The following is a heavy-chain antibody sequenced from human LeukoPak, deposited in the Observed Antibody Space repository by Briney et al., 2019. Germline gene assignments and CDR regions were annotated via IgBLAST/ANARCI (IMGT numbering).Heavy chain of an antibody. CDR1: GFTFSSYA. V-gene: IGHV3-23*01. D-gene: IGHD1-26*01. J-gene: IGHJ4*02. Sequence: GGSLRLSCAASGFTFSSYAMNWVRQAPGKGLEWVSTIGGSGGSTYYADSVKGRFTISRDNSKNTLYLQMNSLRAEDTAVYYCAKGGKWDVTPFDYWGQGTLVTVSS. CDR2: IGGSGGST. CDR3: AKGGKWDVTPFDY.